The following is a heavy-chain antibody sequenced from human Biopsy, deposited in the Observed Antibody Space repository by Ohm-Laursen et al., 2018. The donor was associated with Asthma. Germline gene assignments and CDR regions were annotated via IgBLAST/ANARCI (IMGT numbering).Heavy chain of an antibody. Sequence: SLRLSCTASGFKFDEYTMHWVRQAPGKGLEWVSGISWNSATIGYADSVEGRFTISRDNAMNSVFLHMDSLRPEDTAFYYCAKVRSDWVITESFDYWGQGVLVTVSS. CDR3: AKVRSDWVITESFDY. D-gene: IGHD3-22*01. CDR2: ISWNSATI. J-gene: IGHJ4*02. V-gene: IGHV3-9*01. CDR1: GFKFDEYT.